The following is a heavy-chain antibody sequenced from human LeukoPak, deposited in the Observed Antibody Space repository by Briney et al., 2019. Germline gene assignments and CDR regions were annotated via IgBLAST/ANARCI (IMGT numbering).Heavy chain of an antibody. CDR3: ARSIGGYYFDY. J-gene: IGHJ4*02. D-gene: IGHD1-26*01. CDR1: GFTFSSYW. CDR2: IKQDGSEK. V-gene: IGHV3-7*01. Sequence: QAGGSLRLSCAASGFTFSSYWMGWVRQAPGKGLEWVANIKQDGSEKYYVDSVKGRFTISRDNAKNSLYLQMNSLRAEDTAVYYCARSIGGYYFDYWGQGTLVTVSS.